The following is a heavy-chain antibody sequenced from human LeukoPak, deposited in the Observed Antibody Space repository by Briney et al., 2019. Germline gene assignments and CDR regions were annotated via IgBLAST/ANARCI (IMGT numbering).Heavy chain of an antibody. CDR2: ISGSGGST. J-gene: IGHJ4*02. CDR1: GFTFSSYA. Sequence: GGSLRLSCAASGFTFSSYAMSWVRQAPEKGLEWVSAISGSGGSTYYADSVKGRFTISRDNAKHSLTLQMNGLGAEDTAVYFCARTAYCGDGCYYYFDYWGQGTLVTVSS. CDR3: ARTAYCGDGCYYYFDY. V-gene: IGHV3-23*01. D-gene: IGHD2-21*02.